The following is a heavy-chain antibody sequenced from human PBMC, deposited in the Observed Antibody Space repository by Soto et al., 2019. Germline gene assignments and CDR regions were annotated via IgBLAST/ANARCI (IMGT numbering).Heavy chain of an antibody. CDR2: IYPGDSDT. J-gene: IGHJ5*02. V-gene: IGHV5-51*01. Sequence: GESLKISCKGSGYSFTSYWIGWVRQMPGKGLEWMGIIYPGDSDTRYSPSFQGQVTISADKSISTAYLQWSSLKASDTAMYYCARLADIVVVPAAPYNWFDPWGQGTLVTVSS. CDR1: GYSFTSYW. CDR3: ARLADIVVVPAAPYNWFDP. D-gene: IGHD2-2*01.